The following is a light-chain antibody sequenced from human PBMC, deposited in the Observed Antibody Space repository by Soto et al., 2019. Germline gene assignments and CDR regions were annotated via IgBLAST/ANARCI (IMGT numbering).Light chain of an antibody. CDR1: SSNIGAGYV. CDR3: QSYDSSLSGSV. J-gene: IGLJ2*01. V-gene: IGLV1-40*01. CDR2: GNS. Sequence: QSVLTQPPSVSGAPGQRVTISCTGSSSNIGAGYVVHWYQQLPGTAPKLLIYGNSNRPSGVPDRFSGSKSGTSASLAITGLQAEDEADYYCQSYDSSLSGSVFGGGTKLTVX.